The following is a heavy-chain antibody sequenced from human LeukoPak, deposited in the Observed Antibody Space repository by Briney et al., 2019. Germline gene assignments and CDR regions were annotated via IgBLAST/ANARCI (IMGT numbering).Heavy chain of an antibody. V-gene: IGHV3-7*04. CDR3: VRDSFRAPTAFDY. Sequence: GGSLRLSCAASGFTFNSHWMSWVRQAPGKGLEWVANIKQDGSEKYHMDSLKGRFTISGDNARNSLHLQMNSVRVEDTAVYYCVRDSFRAPTAFDYWGQGTLVTVSS. CDR1: GFTFNSHW. J-gene: IGHJ4*02. CDR2: IKQDGSEK.